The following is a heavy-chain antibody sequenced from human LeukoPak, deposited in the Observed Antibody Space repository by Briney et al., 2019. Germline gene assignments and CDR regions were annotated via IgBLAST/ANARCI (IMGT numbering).Heavy chain of an antibody. J-gene: IGHJ4*02. Sequence: GGSLRLSCAASGFTFSSYAMSWVRQAPGKGLEWVSAVSGSGGSTYYADSVKGRFTISRDNSKNTLYLQMNSLRAEDTAVYYCARAYNPTLVTAGGYFDYWGQGTLVTVSS. CDR2: VSGSGGST. D-gene: IGHD2-21*02. V-gene: IGHV3-23*01. CDR1: GFTFSSYA. CDR3: ARAYNPTLVTAGGYFDY.